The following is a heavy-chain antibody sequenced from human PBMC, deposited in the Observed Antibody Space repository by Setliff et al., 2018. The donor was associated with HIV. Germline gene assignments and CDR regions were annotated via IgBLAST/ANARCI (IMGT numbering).Heavy chain of an antibody. CDR3: ARGRGDNGYKRYDY. D-gene: IGHD5-12*01. Sequence: ETLSLTCAVYGGSFSDYYWSWIRQPPGKGLEWIGEINHSGGTNFNPSLKTRLIMSVDTSKNQFSLRLSSVTAADTAVYYCARGRGDNGYKRYDYWGQGTLVTVSS. J-gene: IGHJ4*02. V-gene: IGHV4-34*01. CDR2: INHSGGT. CDR1: GGSFSDYY.